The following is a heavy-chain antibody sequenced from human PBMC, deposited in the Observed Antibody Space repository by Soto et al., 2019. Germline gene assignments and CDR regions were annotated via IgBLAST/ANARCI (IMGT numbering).Heavy chain of an antibody. CDR1: GFTFSSYW. J-gene: IGHJ4*02. V-gene: IGHV3-7*01. Sequence: EVQLVESGGGLVQPGGSLRLSCAASGFTFSSYWMSWVRQAPGKGLEWVANIKQDGSEKYYVDSVKGRFTISRDHAKNSMYLQLRSLRDEDTAVYYCAKVGLYGDILPGDYGYWGQGTLVSVSS. CDR3: AKVGLYGDILPGDYGY. CDR2: IKQDGSEK. D-gene: IGHD3-9*01.